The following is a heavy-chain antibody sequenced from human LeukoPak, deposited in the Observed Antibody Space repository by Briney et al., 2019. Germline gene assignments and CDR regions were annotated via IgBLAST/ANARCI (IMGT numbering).Heavy chain of an antibody. CDR3: ARLRLPDWFYDY. V-gene: IGHV4-38-2*01. J-gene: IGHJ4*02. CDR1: GYSISSGYY. D-gene: IGHD3-9*01. Sequence: SETLSLTCAVSGYSISSGYYWGWIRQPPGKVLEWIGSIYHSGSTYYNPSLKSRVTISVDTSKNQFSLKLSSVTAADTAVYYCARLRLPDWFYDYWGQGTLVTVSS. CDR2: IYHSGST.